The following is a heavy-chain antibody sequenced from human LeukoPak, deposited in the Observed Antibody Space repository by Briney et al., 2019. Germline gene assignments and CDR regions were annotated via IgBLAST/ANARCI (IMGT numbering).Heavy chain of an antibody. J-gene: IGHJ6*02. Sequence: ASVKVSCKASGYTFTSYDINWVRQATGQGLEWMGWMNPNSGNTGYAQKFQGRVTMTRNTSISTAYMELSSLRSEDTAVYYCASGIVVPAAHYYYGMDVWGQGTTVTVSS. CDR1: GYTFTSYD. D-gene: IGHD2-2*01. V-gene: IGHV1-8*01. CDR3: ASGIVVPAAHYYYGMDV. CDR2: MNPNSGNT.